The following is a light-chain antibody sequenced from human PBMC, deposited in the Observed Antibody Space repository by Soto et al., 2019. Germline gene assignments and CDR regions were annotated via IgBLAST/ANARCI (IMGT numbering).Light chain of an antibody. Sequence: QSALTQPASVSGSPGQSITISCTGNSSDVGSYNLVSWYQQHPGKAPKLMIYEGSKRPSGVSNRFSGSKSGNTASLTICGHQAEDEADYYCWSYAGSSTFVVFGGGTKLTVL. CDR3: WSYAGSSTFVV. CDR1: SSDVGSYNL. J-gene: IGLJ2*01. CDR2: EGS. V-gene: IGLV2-23*03.